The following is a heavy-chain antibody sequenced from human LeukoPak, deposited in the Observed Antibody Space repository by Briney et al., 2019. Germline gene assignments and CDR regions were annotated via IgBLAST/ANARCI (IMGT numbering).Heavy chain of an antibody. D-gene: IGHD3-9*01. V-gene: IGHV4-39*07. CDR2: IYYSGST. J-gene: IGHJ6*03. CDR1: GGSISSSSYY. CDR3: ARGARYYDIGYYYYYYYMDV. Sequence: PSETLSLTCTVSGGSISSSSYYWGWIRQPPGKGLEWIGSIYYSGSTYYNPSLKSRVTISVDTSKNQFSLKLSSVTAADTAVYYCARGARYYDIGYYYYYYYMDVWGEGTTVTISS.